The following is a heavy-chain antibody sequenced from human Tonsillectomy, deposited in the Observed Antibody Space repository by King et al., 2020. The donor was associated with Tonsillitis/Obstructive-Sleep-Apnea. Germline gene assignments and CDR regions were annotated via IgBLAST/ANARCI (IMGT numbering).Heavy chain of an antibody. CDR1: GYTLTELS. J-gene: IGHJ2*01. D-gene: IGHD3-10*01. Sequence: QLVQSGAEVKKPGASVKVSCKVSGYTLTELSMHWVRQAPGKGLEWMGGFDPEDGETIYAQKFQGRVTMTEDTSTDTAYMELSSLRSEDTAVYYCAKPQYYYGSGSYYGYWYFDLWGRGTLVTVSS. CDR3: AKPQYYYGSGSYYGYWYFDL. CDR2: FDPEDGET. V-gene: IGHV1-24*01.